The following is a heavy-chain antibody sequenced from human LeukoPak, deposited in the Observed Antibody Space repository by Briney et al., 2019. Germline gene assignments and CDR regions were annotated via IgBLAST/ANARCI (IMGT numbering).Heavy chain of an antibody. Sequence: SETLSLTCAVYGGSFSGYYWSWIRRPPGKGLEWIGEINHSGSTNYNPSLKSRVTISVDTSKNQFSLKLSSVTAADTAVYYCARRYDYVWGSYRFPYYFDYWGQGTLVTVSS. V-gene: IGHV4-34*01. CDR2: INHSGST. CDR3: ARRYDYVWGSYRFPYYFDY. D-gene: IGHD3-16*02. CDR1: GGSFSGYY. J-gene: IGHJ4*02.